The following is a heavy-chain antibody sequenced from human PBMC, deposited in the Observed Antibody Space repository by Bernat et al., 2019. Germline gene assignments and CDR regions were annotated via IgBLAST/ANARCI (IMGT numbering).Heavy chain of an antibody. CDR2: IKSKTDGGTT. V-gene: IGHV3-15*01. D-gene: IGHD3-10*01. Sequence: EVQLVESGGGLVKPGGSLRLSCAASGFTFSNAWMSWVRQAPGKGLEWVGRIKSKTDGGTTDYAEPVKGRFTISRDDSKNTLYLQMNSLKTEDTAVYYCTTDPLSGGVITGWGQGTLVTVSS. CDR1: GFTFSNAW. CDR3: TTDPLSGGVITG. J-gene: IGHJ4*02.